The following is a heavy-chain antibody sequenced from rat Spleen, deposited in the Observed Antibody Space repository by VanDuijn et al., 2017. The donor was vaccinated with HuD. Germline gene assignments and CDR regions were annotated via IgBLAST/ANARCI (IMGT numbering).Heavy chain of an antibody. CDR3: ARVDAYYRTMDA. CDR1: GFTFSHYA. Sequence: EVQLVESGGGLVQPGRSLKLSCAASGFTFSHYAMAWVRQAPKKGLEWVATIIYDGSSTYYRDSVKGRFTISRDNAKITLYLQMDSLRSEDTATYYCARVDAYYRTMDAWGQGASVTVSS. J-gene: IGHJ4*01. CDR2: IIYDGSST. V-gene: IGHV5-17*01. D-gene: IGHD1-12*03.